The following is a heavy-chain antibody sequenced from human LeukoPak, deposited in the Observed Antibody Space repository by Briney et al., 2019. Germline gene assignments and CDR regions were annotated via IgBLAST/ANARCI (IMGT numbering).Heavy chain of an antibody. Sequence: SETLSLTCTVSGGSVSSGGYYWSWIRQHPGQGLEWIGYIYYSGSTYYNPSLQSRVTISVDTSKNQFSLKLSSVTAADTAVYYCARSAQTVTTFPLDYWGQGTLVTISS. CDR1: GGSVSSGGYY. D-gene: IGHD4-17*01. V-gene: IGHV4-31*03. CDR2: IYYSGST. CDR3: ARSAQTVTTFPLDY. J-gene: IGHJ4*02.